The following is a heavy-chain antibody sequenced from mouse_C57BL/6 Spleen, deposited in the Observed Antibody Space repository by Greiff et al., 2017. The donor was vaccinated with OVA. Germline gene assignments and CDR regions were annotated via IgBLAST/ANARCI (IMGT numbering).Heavy chain of an antibody. CDR1: GYTFTDYY. CDR3: ARSGYYGSSEAMDY. CDR2: INPNNGGT. D-gene: IGHD1-1*01. J-gene: IGHJ4*01. V-gene: IGHV1-26*01. Sequence: EVQLQQSGPELVKPGASVKISCKASGYTFTDYYMNWVKQSHGKSLEWIGDINPNNGGTSYNQKFKGKATLTVDKSSSTAYMELRSLTSEDSAVYYCARSGYYGSSEAMDYWGQGTSVTVSS.